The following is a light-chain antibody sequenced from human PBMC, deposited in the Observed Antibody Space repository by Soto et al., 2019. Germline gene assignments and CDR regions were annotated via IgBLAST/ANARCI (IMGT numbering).Light chain of an antibody. CDR2: GAS. CDR1: QSVSSN. Sequence: EIVMTQSPATLSVSPGERATLSCRASQSVSSNLAWYQQKPGQAPRLLMYGASTRATGIPARFSGSGSGTEFTLTISSLQSEDFAVYFCQQYYNWPTYTFGQGTKLEIK. V-gene: IGKV3-15*01. J-gene: IGKJ2*01. CDR3: QQYYNWPTYT.